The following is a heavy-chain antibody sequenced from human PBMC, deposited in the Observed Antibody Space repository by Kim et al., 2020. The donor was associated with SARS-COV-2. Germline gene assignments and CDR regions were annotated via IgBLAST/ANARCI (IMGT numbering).Heavy chain of an antibody. CDR3: ARNRMTTFIAEGYFDY. D-gene: IGHD3-16*01. Sequence: PSLKRLVTISVDTSKNQLSLKLSSVTAADTAVYYCARNRMTTFIAEGYFDYWGQGTLVTVSS. V-gene: IGHV4-4*09. J-gene: IGHJ4*02.